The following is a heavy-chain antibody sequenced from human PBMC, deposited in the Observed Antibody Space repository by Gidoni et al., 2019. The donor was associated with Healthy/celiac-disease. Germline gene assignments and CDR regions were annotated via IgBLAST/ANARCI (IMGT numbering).Heavy chain of an antibody. CDR2: IIPSVGTA. CDR3: ARDRGYSGYDENWFDP. J-gene: IGHJ5*02. V-gene: IGHV1-69*01. D-gene: IGHD5-12*01. Sequence: QVQLVQSGAEVKKPGSAVKVSCKAAGGTFSSYAISWVRQAPGQGLEGMGGIIPSVGTATYAQKFQGRVTITADESTSTAYMELSSLRSEDTAVYYCARDRGYSGYDENWFDPWGQGTLVTVSS. CDR1: GGTFSSYA.